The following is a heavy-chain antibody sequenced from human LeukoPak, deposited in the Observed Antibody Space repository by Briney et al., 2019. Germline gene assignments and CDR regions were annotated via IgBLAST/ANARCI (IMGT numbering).Heavy chain of an antibody. CDR2: ISYDGSNK. Sequence: GGSLRLSCAAPGFTFSSYAMHWVRQAPGKGLEWVAVISYDGSNKYYADSVKGRFTISRDNSKNTLYLQMNSLRAEDTAVYYCARDEAGTFDYWGQGTLVTVSS. CDR1: GFTFSSYA. V-gene: IGHV3-30*04. D-gene: IGHD6-13*01. J-gene: IGHJ4*02. CDR3: ARDEAGTFDY.